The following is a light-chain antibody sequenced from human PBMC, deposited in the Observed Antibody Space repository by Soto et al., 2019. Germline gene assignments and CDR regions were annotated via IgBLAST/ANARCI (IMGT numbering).Light chain of an antibody. CDR3: AAWDAGVSGPA. J-gene: IGLJ2*01. V-gene: IGLV1-47*01. Sequence: QAVVTQPPSASGTPGQRVTISCSGSSSNIGSKYVYWYQQLPGTAPKLLMYRNNQRPSGVPDRFSGSKSGTSASLAISGLPSEDEADYYCAAWDAGVSGPAFGGGTKLTVL. CDR1: SSNIGSKY. CDR2: RNN.